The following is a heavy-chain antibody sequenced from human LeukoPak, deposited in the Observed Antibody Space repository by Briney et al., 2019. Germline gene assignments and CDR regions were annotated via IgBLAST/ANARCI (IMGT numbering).Heavy chain of an antibody. D-gene: IGHD3-22*01. CDR3: ARGQINYYDSSGYFTPHYYFDY. J-gene: IGHJ4*02. CDR2: MSPNSGDT. V-gene: IGHV1-8*01. CDR1: GYTFTSYD. Sequence: GASVKVSCKASGYTFTSYDFNWVRQATGQRPEWMGWMSPNSGDTGYAQKFQDRVTMTRNTSISTAYMELSSLRSDDTAVYYCARGQINYYDSSGYFTPHYYFDYWGQGTLVTVSS.